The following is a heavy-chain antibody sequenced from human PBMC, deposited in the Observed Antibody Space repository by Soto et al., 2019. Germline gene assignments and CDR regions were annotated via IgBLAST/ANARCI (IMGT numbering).Heavy chain of an antibody. V-gene: IGHV3-49*03. CDR1: GFTFGDYA. Sequence: GGSLRLSCTASGFTFGDYAMSWFRQAPGKGLEWVGFIRSKAYGGTTEYAASAKGRFTISRDDSKSIAYLQMNSLKTEDTAVYYCTRDHRLRFVWFDPWGQGTLVTVSS. D-gene: IGHD3-3*01. CDR3: TRDHRLRFVWFDP. CDR2: IRSKAYGGTT. J-gene: IGHJ5*02.